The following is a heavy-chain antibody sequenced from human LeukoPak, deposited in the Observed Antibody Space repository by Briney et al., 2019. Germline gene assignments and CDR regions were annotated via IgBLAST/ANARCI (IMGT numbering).Heavy chain of an antibody. J-gene: IGHJ3*02. CDR3: ARDPTGYGSGSYNPERDAFDI. CDR2: ISYDGSNK. V-gene: IGHV3-30*03. CDR1: GFTFSSYG. Sequence: GGSLRLSCAASGFTFSSYGIHWVRQAPGKGLEWVAIISYDGSNKYYADSVKGRFTISRDNSKNTLYLQMNSLRAEDTAMYYCARDPTGYGSGSYNPERDAFDIWGQGTMVTVSS. D-gene: IGHD3-10*01.